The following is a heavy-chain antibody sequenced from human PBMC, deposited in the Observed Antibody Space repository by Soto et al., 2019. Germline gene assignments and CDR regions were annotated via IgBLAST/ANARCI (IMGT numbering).Heavy chain of an antibody. CDR3: ARYWYRSGWHFDY. D-gene: IGHD6-19*01. Sequence: PGGSLRLSCAASGFTFSGYTMSWVRQAPGKGLEWVSAIFGSGDSTYYADSVKGRFTISRDNSKNTLYLQMNYLRAEDTAVYYGARYWYRSGWHFDYWGEGTLVTVAS. V-gene: IGHV3-23*01. CDR2: IFGSGDST. CDR1: GFTFSGYT. J-gene: IGHJ4*02.